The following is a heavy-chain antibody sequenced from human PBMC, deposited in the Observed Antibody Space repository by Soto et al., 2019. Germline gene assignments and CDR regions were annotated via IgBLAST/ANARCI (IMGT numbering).Heavy chain of an antibody. D-gene: IGHD6-13*01. CDR3: AREAYSSSWFSRAAEYYYYGMDV. CDR2: ISAYNGNT. V-gene: IGHV1-18*01. CDR1: GYTFTSYG. Sequence: QVQLVQSGAEVKKPGASVKVSCKASGYTFTSYGISWVRQAPGQGLEWMGWISAYNGNTNYAQKLQGRVTMTTDTATSTAYMELRSLRSDDTAVYYCAREAYSSSWFSRAAEYYYYGMDVWGQGTTVTVSS. J-gene: IGHJ6*02.